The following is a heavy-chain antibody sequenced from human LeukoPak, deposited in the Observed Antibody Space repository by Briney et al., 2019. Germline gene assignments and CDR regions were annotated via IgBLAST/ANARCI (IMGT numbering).Heavy chain of an antibody. CDR3: ARGNVVTIFAEDY. V-gene: IGHV3-66*01. CDR2: IYSGGST. CDR1: GFTVSSNY. Sequence: GGSLRLSCAASGFTVSSNYMSWVRQAPGKGLEWVSVIYSGGSTYYADSVKGRFTISRDNSKNTLYLQMNSLRAEDTAVYYCARGNVVTIFAEDYWGQGTLVTVSS. J-gene: IGHJ4*02. D-gene: IGHD3-3*01.